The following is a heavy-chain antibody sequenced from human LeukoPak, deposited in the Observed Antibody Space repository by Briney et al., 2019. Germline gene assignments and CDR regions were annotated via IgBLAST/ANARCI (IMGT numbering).Heavy chain of an antibody. CDR1: GCTFSSYG. D-gene: IGHD1-26*01. J-gene: IGHJ4*02. V-gene: IGHV1-69*04. CDR3: ARNTPPWGAVGATDDYSFDY. CDR2: IIHILSIT. Sequence: ASVKVSCKASGCTFSSYGMRWVRQAPGQGLEWMGRIIHILSITNYAQKLQGRVTITTDKSTSTAYMQLSSLRAEDTAVYYCARNTPPWGAVGATDDYSFDYWGQGTLATVSS.